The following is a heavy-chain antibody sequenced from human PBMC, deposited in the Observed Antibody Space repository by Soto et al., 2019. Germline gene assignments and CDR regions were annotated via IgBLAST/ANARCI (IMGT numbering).Heavy chain of an antibody. D-gene: IGHD1-26*01. J-gene: IGHJ5*02. Sequence: SETLSLTCTVSGFYIGSSSYYWGLIRQHPGKGLEWIGSIYCSGSTYYNPSLKSRVTISVDTSKNHFSLKLSSVTAADTAVYYCATQEVGGTYVYTFDPWGQGTLVTVS. CDR3: ATQEVGGTYVYTFDP. CDR1: GFYIGSSSYY. V-gene: IGHV4-39*02. CDR2: IYCSGST.